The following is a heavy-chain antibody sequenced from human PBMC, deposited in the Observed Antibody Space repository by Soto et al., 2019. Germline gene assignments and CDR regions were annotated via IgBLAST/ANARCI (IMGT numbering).Heavy chain of an antibody. CDR2: ISGIGGSP. CDR1: GFTFSNYA. CDR3: ARDRAVTTRYFHN. V-gene: IGHV3-23*01. Sequence: GGSLRLSCAASGFTFSNYAMSWVRQAPGKRLEWVSGISGIGGSPYYANSVKGRFTISRDNSKNTLYLLMNSLRVEDTAVYYCARDRAVTTRYFHNWGQGTLVTVSS. D-gene: IGHD4-17*01. J-gene: IGHJ4*02.